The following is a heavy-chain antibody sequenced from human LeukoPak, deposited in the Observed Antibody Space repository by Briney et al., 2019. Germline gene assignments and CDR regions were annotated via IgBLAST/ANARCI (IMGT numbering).Heavy chain of an antibody. Sequence: GGSLRLSCAASGFTFSDYYMSWVRQAPGKGMGWDSYISSSGSTIYYADSVKGRFTISRDNAKNSLYLQMNSLRGEDTAVYYCARGGGGWSPYYYYYGMDVWGQGTTVTVSS. D-gene: IGHD6-19*01. CDR1: GFTFSDYY. J-gene: IGHJ6*02. CDR3: ARGGGGWSPYYYYYGMDV. V-gene: IGHV3-11*01. CDR2: ISSSGSTI.